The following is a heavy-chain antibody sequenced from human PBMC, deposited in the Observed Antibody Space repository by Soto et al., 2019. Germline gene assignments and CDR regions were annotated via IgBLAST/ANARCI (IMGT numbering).Heavy chain of an antibody. V-gene: IGHV3-23*01. D-gene: IGHD1-7*01. J-gene: IGHJ4*02. Sequence: VGSLRLSCATSGLTFSNYAMRWVRQAPGGGLEWVSSMSGSSSTTYYADSVRGRFTISRDRSKNTLYLQMSSLRAEDTALYYCAKNQERELPRVIDFWGQGTLVTVSS. CDR1: GLTFSNYA. CDR2: MSGSSSTT. CDR3: AKNQERELPRVIDF.